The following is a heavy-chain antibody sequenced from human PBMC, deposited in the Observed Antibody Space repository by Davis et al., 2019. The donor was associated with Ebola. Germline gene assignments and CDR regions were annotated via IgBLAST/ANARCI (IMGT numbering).Heavy chain of an antibody. CDR1: GFSSSSYW. V-gene: IGHV3-74*01. CDR3: AGELRGFDY. CDR2: INAAGSVT. D-gene: IGHD4-17*01. Sequence: PGGSLRLSCAVSGFSSSSYWMHWVRQAPGKGLVWVSRINAAGSVTTYADSVKGRFTISKDSGKNTLYLQINGLRAEDTAVYYCAGELRGFDYWGQGTLVTVSS. J-gene: IGHJ4*02.